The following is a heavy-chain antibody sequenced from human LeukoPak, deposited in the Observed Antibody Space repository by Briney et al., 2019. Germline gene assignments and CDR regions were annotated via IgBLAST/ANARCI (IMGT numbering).Heavy chain of an antibody. CDR1: GGSISSYY. V-gene: IGHV4-39*07. CDR3: ARDLPYDYVWGSYRPPHAFDI. CDR2: IYYSGST. J-gene: IGHJ3*02. Sequence: SETLSLTCTVSGGSISSYYWSWIRQPPGKGLEWIGSIYYSGSTYYNPSLKSRVTISVDTSKNQFSLKLSSVTAADTAVYYCARDLPYDYVWGSYRPPHAFDIWGQGTMVTVSS. D-gene: IGHD3-16*02.